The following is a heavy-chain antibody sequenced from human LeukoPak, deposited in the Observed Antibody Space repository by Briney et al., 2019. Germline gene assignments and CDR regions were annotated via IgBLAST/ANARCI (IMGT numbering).Heavy chain of an antibody. CDR1: GYTFTTYG. CDR3: ARDRVGPTVTAFDI. CDR2: INTNTGNP. J-gene: IGHJ3*02. Sequence: ASAKVSCKASGYTFTTYGINWARQAPGQGLEWMGWINTNTGNPTYAQGFTGRFVFSLDTSVSTAYLQISSLKAEDTAVYYCARDRVGPTVTAFDIWGQGTMVTVSS. V-gene: IGHV7-4-1*02. D-gene: IGHD1-26*01.